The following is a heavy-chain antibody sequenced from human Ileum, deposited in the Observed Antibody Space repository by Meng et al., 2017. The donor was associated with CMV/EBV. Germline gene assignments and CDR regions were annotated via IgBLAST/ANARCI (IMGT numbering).Heavy chain of an antibody. D-gene: IGHD1-1*01. Sequence: GESLKISCAASGFTLSSYWLSWVRQAPGRGLEGGANIKQDGGEKYYVDSVKGRFTISRDNAKNSLYLQMNSLRAEDTAVYYCARNWNDDYCGMDVWGQGATVTVSS. CDR2: IKQDGGEK. V-gene: IGHV3-7*01. CDR1: GFTLSSYW. CDR3: ARNWNDDYCGMDV. J-gene: IGHJ6*02.